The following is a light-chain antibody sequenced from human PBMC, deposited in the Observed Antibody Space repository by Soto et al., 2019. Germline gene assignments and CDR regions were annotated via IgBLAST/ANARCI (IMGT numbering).Light chain of an antibody. V-gene: IGKV3-20*01. CDR3: QQYGSSPET. Sequence: ENVLTQSPGTLSFSPGERATLSCRASQSVSSSYLAWYQQKPGQAPRLLIYGASSRATGIPDRFSGSGSGTDFTLTISRLEPEDFAVYYCQQYGSSPETFGQGTKVDIK. CDR2: GAS. CDR1: QSVSSSY. J-gene: IGKJ1*01.